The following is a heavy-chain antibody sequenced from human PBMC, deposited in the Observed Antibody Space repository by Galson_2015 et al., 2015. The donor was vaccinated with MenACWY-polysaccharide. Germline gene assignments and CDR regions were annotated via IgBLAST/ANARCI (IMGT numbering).Heavy chain of an antibody. CDR2: ISYDGSNM. D-gene: IGHD1-1*01. CDR3: AKDLERLVPRPDPDS. V-gene: IGHV3-30*18. J-gene: IGHJ4*02. Sequence: SLRLSCAAPGFTFSSYGMHWVRQAPGKGLEWVAVISYDGSNMYYVDSVKGRFTISRDNTKNTRYLQMNSLRPEDTAVYYCAKDLERLVPRPDPDSWGQGTLVTASS. CDR1: GFTFSSYG.